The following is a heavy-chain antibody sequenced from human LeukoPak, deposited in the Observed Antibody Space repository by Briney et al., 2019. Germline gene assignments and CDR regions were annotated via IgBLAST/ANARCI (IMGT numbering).Heavy chain of an antibody. D-gene: IGHD3-9*01. V-gene: IGHV4-59*01. CDR2: IYYSGST. Sequence: SQTLSPTRTVSSGSISSYNWSWIPHPPGKRLEWIGYIYYSGSTNYNPSLKSRVTISVDTSKNQFSLKLSSVTAADMAVYYCARAPVLRYFDWYFDYWGQGTLVTVSS. CDR1: SGSISSYN. CDR3: ARAPVLRYFDWYFDY. J-gene: IGHJ4*02.